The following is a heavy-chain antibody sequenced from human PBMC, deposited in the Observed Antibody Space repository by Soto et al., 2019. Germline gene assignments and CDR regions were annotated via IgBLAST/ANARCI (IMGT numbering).Heavy chain of an antibody. Sequence: EGSLRLSCAASGFTFSSYSMNWVRQTPGKGLEWVSSISGSSSNMYYADSVKGRFTISRDNAKNSLYLQMNSLRAEDTAVYYCAKDPNYDFWSGYSGSGWFDPWGQGTLVTVSS. CDR1: GFTFSSYS. CDR3: AKDPNYDFWSGYSGSGWFDP. D-gene: IGHD3-3*01. J-gene: IGHJ5*02. CDR2: ISGSSSNM. V-gene: IGHV3-21*01.